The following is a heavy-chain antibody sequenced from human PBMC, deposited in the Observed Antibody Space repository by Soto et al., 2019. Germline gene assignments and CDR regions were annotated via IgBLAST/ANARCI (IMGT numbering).Heavy chain of an antibody. D-gene: IGHD2-15*01. Sequence: WASVKVSCKASGYKFTTYFIHWVRQAPGQGLEWMGMIHPSGDTGYAQKFRGRVTMTIDTSTTTACMELRSLTSEDTAVYFSVRGYCTTSPCSGDFQFWGQGTLVTVSS. CDR1: GYKFTTYF. CDR2: IHPSGDT. J-gene: IGHJ1*01. CDR3: VRGYCTTSPCSGDFQF. V-gene: IGHV1-46*01.